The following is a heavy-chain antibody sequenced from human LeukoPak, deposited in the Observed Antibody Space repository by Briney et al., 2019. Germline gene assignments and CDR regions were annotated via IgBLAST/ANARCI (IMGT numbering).Heavy chain of an antibody. CDR1: GGSISTTDSY. V-gene: IGHV4-39*01. D-gene: IGHD5-18*01. Sequence: PSETLSLTCTVSGGSISTTDSYWGWVRQPPGKGLEWIGSITYSGSTYYNPPLRSRVAISIDTSKNQFSLKLTSVTAADTAVYYCARRARGSGFNYGYSGYFDYWGQGTLVTVSS. CDR2: ITYSGST. J-gene: IGHJ4*02. CDR3: ARRARGSGFNYGYSGYFDY.